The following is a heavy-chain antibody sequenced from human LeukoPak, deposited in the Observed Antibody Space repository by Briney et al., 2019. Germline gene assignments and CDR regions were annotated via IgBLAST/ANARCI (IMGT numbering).Heavy chain of an antibody. Sequence: GGSLRLSSAASGLTFADYTMHWVRQAPGKGLEWVSLISRNGVATKYADSVRGRFTISRDNSKNSLYLQMNSLRAEDTALYYCAKGDYYDSSGFKGAHDAFDIWGQGTMVTVSS. D-gene: IGHD3-22*01. J-gene: IGHJ3*02. CDR1: GLTFADYT. CDR2: ISRNGVAT. CDR3: AKGDYYDSSGFKGAHDAFDI. V-gene: IGHV3-43*01.